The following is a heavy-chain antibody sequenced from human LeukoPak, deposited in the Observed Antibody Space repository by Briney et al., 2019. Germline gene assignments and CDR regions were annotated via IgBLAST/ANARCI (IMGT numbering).Heavy chain of an antibody. CDR1: GFTFSSYG. Sequence: GRSLRLSCAASGFTFSSYGMHWVRQAPGKGLEWVAVISYDGSNKYYADSVKGRFTISRDNSKNTLYLQMNSLRAEDTAVYYCARDGPPPVGIAAALSYWGQGTLVTVSS. CDR2: ISYDGSNK. D-gene: IGHD6-13*01. V-gene: IGHV3-30*03. CDR3: ARDGPPPVGIAAALSY. J-gene: IGHJ4*02.